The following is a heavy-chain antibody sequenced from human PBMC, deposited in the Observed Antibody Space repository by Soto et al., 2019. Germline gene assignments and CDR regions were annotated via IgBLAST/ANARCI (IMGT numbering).Heavy chain of an antibody. D-gene: IGHD5-12*01. CDR3: AKDNSPFSGYNSFDY. V-gene: IGHV3-23*01. J-gene: IGHJ4*02. CDR2: ISGSGTNT. Sequence: EVRLLESGGGLIQRGGSLRLSCAASGFTFSSYVMSWVRQAPGTGLEWVSGISGSGTNTYYADSVKGQFTIARDNSKNTLYLQMTSLRAEDTADYYCAKDNSPFSGYNSFDYWGEGTLVTVSS. CDR1: GFTFSSYV.